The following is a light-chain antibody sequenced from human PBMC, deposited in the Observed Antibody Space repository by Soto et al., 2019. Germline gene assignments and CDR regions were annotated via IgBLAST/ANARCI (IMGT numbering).Light chain of an antibody. CDR2: DAS. CDR3: KQRMNWPLT. Sequence: EIVLTQSPATLSLSPGERATLSCRASQSVSSHLAWYQQKRGQAHRLLIYDASNRATGIQARFSGSGSGTDFTLTIRSLEPEDFAVYYCKQRMNWPLTFGQGTRLEIK. V-gene: IGKV3-11*01. J-gene: IGKJ5*01. CDR1: QSVSSH.